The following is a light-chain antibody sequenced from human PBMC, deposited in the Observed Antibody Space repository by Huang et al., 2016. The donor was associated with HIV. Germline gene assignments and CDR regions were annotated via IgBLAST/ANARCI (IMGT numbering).Light chain of an antibody. Sequence: DIVMTQSPLFLPVTPGEPASISCRSSQSLLHSNGYNYLNWYLQKPGQSPQLLIYLGSNRASGVPDRFSGSGSGTDFTLTISRVEAEDVGVYYCMQALQTRLSFGGGTKVEIK. CDR1: QSLLHSNGYNY. V-gene: IGKV2-28*01. J-gene: IGKJ4*01. CDR2: LGS. CDR3: MQALQTRLS.